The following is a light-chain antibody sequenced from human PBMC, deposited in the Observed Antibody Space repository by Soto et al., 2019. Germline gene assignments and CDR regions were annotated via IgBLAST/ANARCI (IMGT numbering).Light chain of an antibody. CDR2: GAF. Sequence: EIVMTQSPATLSVSPGERATLDCSASQSVSSNLAWYQQKPGQAPRLLIYGAFIRATGIPVRFSGSGSGTEFTLTISGLQSEDFAVYYCQQYNNWSPLTFGGGTKVEIK. CDR3: QQYNNWSPLT. J-gene: IGKJ4*01. V-gene: IGKV3D-15*01. CDR1: QSVSSN.